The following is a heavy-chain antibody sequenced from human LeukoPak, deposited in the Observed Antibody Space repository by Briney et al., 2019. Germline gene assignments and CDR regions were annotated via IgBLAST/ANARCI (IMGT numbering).Heavy chain of an antibody. V-gene: IGHV3-74*01. CDR3: TRDREQQPTYDY. D-gene: IGHD6-13*01. CDR1: GFTFSSYW. Sequence: PGGSLRLSCAASGFTFSSYWMHWVRQAPGKGLVWVSRINSDGSSISYADSVKGRFTISRDNAKDTLYLQMNSLRAEDTAVYYCTRDREQQPTYDYRGQGTLVTVSS. CDR2: INSDGSSI. J-gene: IGHJ4*02.